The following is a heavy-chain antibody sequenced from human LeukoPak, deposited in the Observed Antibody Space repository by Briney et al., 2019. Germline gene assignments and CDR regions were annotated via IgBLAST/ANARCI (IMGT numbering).Heavy chain of an antibody. V-gene: IGHV4-38-2*02. J-gene: IGHJ3*02. D-gene: IGHD3-22*01. Sequence: SETLSLTCTVSSYSIKTGYYWGWVRQPPGKGLEWIGSIYHRGNTFYNPSLKSRVIISLDSPKKQFSLKLASVTAADTAVYYCARGYYYESNDYYVFDMRGQGTMVTVSS. CDR1: SYSIKTGYY. CDR3: ARGYYYESNDYYVFDM. CDR2: IYHRGNT.